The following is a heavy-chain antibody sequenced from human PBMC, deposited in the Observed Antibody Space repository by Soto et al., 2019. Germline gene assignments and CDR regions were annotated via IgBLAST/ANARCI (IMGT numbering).Heavy chain of an antibody. CDR3: GRAHYGDYGYGMDV. CDR2: IYHSGSP. Sequence: SETLSLTCAFSGGSISSGGYTWSWIRQPPGKGLEWIGYIYHSGSPYYNPSLKSRVTISVDRSKNQFSLKLSSVTAADTAVYYCGRAHYGDYGYGMDVWGQGTTVTVSS. D-gene: IGHD4-17*01. CDR1: GGSISSGGYT. V-gene: IGHV4-30-2*01. J-gene: IGHJ6*02.